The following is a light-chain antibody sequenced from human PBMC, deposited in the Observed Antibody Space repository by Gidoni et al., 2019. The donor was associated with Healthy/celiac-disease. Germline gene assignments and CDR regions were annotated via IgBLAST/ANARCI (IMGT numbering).Light chain of an antibody. Sequence: ELVMTQSPVTLSVSPGERATLSCRASQSVSSNLAWYQQKPGQAPRLLIYAASTRATGIPARFSGSGSGTEFTLTISSLQSEDFAVYYCQQYNNWPPYTFGQGTKLEIK. CDR3: QQYNNWPPYT. V-gene: IGKV3-15*01. J-gene: IGKJ2*01. CDR1: QSVSSN. CDR2: AAS.